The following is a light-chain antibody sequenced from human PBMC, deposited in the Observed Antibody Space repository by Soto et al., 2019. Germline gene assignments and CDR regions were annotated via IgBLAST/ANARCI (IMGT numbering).Light chain of an antibody. V-gene: IGLV4-69*01. Sequence: QSVLTQSPSASASLGASVKLTCTLSSGHRNYAIAWHQQQPEKGPRYLMKVHTDGSHSKGDGIPDRFSGSTSGAERYLTISSLQAEDEADYYCQTWGTGIRVFGGGTKLTVL. CDR3: QTWGTGIRV. CDR1: SGHRNYA. CDR2: VHTDGSH. J-gene: IGLJ2*01.